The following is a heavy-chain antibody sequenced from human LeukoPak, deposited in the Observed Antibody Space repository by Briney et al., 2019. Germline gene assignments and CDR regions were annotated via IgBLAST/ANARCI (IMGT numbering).Heavy chain of an antibody. Sequence: PSETLSLTCTVSGGSISSGGYYWSWIRQHPGKGLEWIGYIYYSGSTYYNPSLKSRVTISVDTSKNQFSLKLSSVTAADTAGYYCARVKAKNDYGDYHNWFDPWGQGTLVTVSS. CDR3: ARVKAKNDYGDYHNWFDP. V-gene: IGHV4-31*03. CDR1: GGSISSGGYY. CDR2: IYYSGST. J-gene: IGHJ5*02. D-gene: IGHD4-17*01.